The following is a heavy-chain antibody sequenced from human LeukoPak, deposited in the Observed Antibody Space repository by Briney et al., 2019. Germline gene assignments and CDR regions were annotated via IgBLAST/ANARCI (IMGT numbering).Heavy chain of an antibody. CDR1: GFTFSTYF. V-gene: IGHV3-30-3*01. CDR3: ARERQDTIVHSGAFDI. Sequence: GGSLRLSCAASGFTFSTYFMHWVRQAPGKGLEWVAVIASDGSHTFYVESVKSRFTISRDNSKNTLYLQMNSLRAEDTAVYFCARERQDTIVHSGAFDIWGQGTMVTVSS. CDR2: IASDGSHT. D-gene: IGHD3-10*01. J-gene: IGHJ3*02.